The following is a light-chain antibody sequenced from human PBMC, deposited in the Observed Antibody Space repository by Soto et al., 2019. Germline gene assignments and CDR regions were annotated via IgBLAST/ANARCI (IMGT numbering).Light chain of an antibody. CDR1: SGHSNYA. CDR3: QTWGTGIVV. Sequence: QSLLTQSPSASASLGASVKLTCTLSSGHSNYAIAWHQQQPEKGPRYLMKLKSDGSHSKGDGIPDRFSGSSSGAERYLTISSLQSDDEADYYCQTWGTGIVVFGGGTQLTVL. J-gene: IGLJ2*01. CDR2: LKSDGSH. V-gene: IGLV4-69*01.